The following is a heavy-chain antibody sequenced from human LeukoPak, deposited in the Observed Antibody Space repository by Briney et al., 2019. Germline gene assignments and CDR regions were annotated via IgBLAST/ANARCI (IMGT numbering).Heavy chain of an antibody. CDR3: ARASGYDILTGYYCDAFDI. CDR1: GFTFSSYA. Sequence: PGGSLRLSCAASGFTFSSYAMSWVRQAPGKGLEWVSAISGSGGTTYYADSVKGRFTFSRDNSKNTLYLQMNSLRAEDTAVYYCARASGYDILTGYYCDAFDIWGQGTMVTVSS. V-gene: IGHV3-23*01. D-gene: IGHD3-9*01. J-gene: IGHJ3*02. CDR2: ISGSGGTT.